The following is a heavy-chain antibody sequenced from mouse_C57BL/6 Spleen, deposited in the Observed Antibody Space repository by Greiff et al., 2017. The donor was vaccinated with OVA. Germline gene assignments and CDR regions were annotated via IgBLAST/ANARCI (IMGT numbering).Heavy chain of an antibody. CDR3: ARSGIYYAMDY. V-gene: IGHV1-69*01. CDR1: GYTFTSYW. Sequence: QVQLQQPGAELVMPGASVKLSCKASGYTFTSYWMHWVKQRPGQGLEWIGEIDPYDSYTNYNQKFQGKSTLTVDKSSSTAYMQLSSLTSEDSAVYYCARSGIYYAMDYWGQGTSVTVSS. CDR2: IDPYDSYT. J-gene: IGHJ4*01.